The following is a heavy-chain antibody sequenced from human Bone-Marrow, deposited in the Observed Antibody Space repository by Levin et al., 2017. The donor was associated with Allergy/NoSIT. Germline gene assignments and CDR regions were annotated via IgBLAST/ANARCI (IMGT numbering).Heavy chain of an antibody. CDR3: ARLSHYNDSC. Sequence: ASVKVSCKASGYTFTGYYLHWVRQAPGQGPEWMGWINPNSGGPNYAQKFQGRVTMTRDTSISTAYMELSRLRSDDTAVYYCARLSHYNDSCWGPGTLVTSSS. CDR1: GYTFTGYY. CDR2: INPNSGGP. D-gene: IGHD3-22*01. V-gene: IGHV1-2*02. J-gene: IGHJ4*02.